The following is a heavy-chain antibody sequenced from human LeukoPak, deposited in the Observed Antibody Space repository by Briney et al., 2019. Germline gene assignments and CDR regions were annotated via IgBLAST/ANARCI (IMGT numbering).Heavy chain of an antibody. D-gene: IGHD3-10*01. CDR3: ARADGSGSYYSVPFD. J-gene: IGHJ4*02. V-gene: IGHV3-30*04. Sequence: PWRSERLSCTASGFTFTNYAMHWLRQAPAKRLDWVAVISYDGSNKYFADSVNGRFTISRDNSKNTLYLQMNSLRTEDTAMYYCARADGSGSYYSVPFDWGQGTLVTVSS. CDR1: GFTFTNYA. CDR2: ISYDGSNK.